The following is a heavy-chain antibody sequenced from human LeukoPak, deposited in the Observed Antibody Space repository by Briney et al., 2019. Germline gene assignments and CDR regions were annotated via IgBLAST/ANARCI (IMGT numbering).Heavy chain of an antibody. CDR3: ARVLLPAAVAPIDY. J-gene: IGHJ4*02. CDR1: GYTFTGYY. V-gene: IGHV1-2*02. CDR2: INPNSGGT. Sequence: ASVRVSCKASGYTFTGYYMHWVRQAPGQGLEWMGWINPNSGGTNYAQKFQGRVTMTRDTSISTAYMELSRLRSDDTAVYYCARVLLPAAVAPIDYWGQGTLVTVSS. D-gene: IGHD6-13*01.